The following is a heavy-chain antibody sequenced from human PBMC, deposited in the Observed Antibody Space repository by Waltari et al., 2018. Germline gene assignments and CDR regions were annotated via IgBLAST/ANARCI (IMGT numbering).Heavy chain of an antibody. CDR3: ARGGYGLDYFDY. D-gene: IGHD4-17*01. J-gene: IGHJ4*02. Sequence: QVQLVESGGGVVQPGRSLRLSCAASGFTFSTYAMHWVRQAPGKGLEWVAVISYDGSNKYHADSVKGRFTISRDNSKNTLYLQMNSLTTEDTAVYYCARGGYGLDYFDYWGQGTLVTVSS. CDR2: ISYDGSNK. V-gene: IGHV3-30-3*01. CDR1: GFTFSTYA.